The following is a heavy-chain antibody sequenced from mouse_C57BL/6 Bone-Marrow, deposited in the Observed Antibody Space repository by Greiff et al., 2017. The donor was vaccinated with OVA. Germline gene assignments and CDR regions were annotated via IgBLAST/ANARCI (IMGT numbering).Heavy chain of an antibody. V-gene: IGHV3-6*01. CDR1: GYSITSGYY. Sequence: DVKLQESGPGLVKPSQSLSLTCSVSGYSITSGYYWNWIRQFPGNKLEWMGYISYDGSNNYNPSLKNRISITRDTSKNQFFLKLNSVTTEDTATYYCARDLGISYWGQGTTLTVSS. CDR2: ISYDGSN. D-gene: IGHD3-3*01. CDR3: ARDLGISY. J-gene: IGHJ2*01.